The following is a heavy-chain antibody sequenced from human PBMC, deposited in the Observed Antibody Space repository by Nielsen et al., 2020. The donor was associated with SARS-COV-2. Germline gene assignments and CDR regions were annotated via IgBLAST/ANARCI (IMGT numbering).Heavy chain of an antibody. CDR2: IKSKTDGGTT. CDR3: AKGRYISYTTGFDP. D-gene: IGHD2-8*02. J-gene: IGHJ5*02. Sequence: GESLKISCAASGFTFSNAWMSWVRQAPGKGLEWVGRIKSKTDGGTTDYAAPVKGRFTISRDDSKNTLYLQMNSLRPDDAAVYYCAKGRYISYTTGFDPWGQGTLVTVSS. CDR1: GFTFSNAW. V-gene: IGHV3-15*01.